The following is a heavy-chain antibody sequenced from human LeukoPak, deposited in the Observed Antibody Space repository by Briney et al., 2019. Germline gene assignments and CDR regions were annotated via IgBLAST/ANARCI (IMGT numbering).Heavy chain of an antibody. CDR2: ISAYNGNT. CDR1: GYTFTSYG. CDR3: AGSWIQLWLPDY. D-gene: IGHD5-18*01. V-gene: IGHV1-18*01. Sequence: ASVKVSCKASGYTFTSYGISWVRQAPGQGLEWMGWISAYNGNTNYAQKLQGRVTMTTDTSTGTAYMELRSLRSDDTAVYYCAGSWIQLWLPDYWGQGTLVTVSS. J-gene: IGHJ4*02.